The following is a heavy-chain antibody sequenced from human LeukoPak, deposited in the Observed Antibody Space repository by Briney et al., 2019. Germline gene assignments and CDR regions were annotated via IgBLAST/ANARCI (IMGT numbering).Heavy chain of an antibody. CDR1: GFTFSSYS. J-gene: IGHJ4*02. D-gene: IGHD3-10*01. V-gene: IGHV3-21*01. Sequence: NPGGSLRLSCAASGFTFSSYSMNWVRQALGKGLEWVSSISSSSSYIYYADSVKGRFTISRDNAKNSLYLQMNSLRAEDTAVYYCARDDPGPRAFDYWGQGALVIVS. CDR3: ARDDPGPRAFDY. CDR2: ISSSSSYI.